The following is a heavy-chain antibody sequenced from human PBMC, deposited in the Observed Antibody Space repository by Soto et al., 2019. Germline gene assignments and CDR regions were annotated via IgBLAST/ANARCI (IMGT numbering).Heavy chain of an antibody. CDR1: GYSFTNYG. J-gene: IGHJ4*02. CDR3: ARDFTKSSSWPYYFDY. D-gene: IGHD6-13*01. Sequence: QDQLVQSGGEVKKPGASVKVSCKASGYSFTNYGITWVRQAPGQGFEWMGWISAYSGSTKFAQKLQGRVTMTTDTSTTTAYMELRSLTSDDTAVYYCARDFTKSSSWPYYFDYWGQGTLVTVSS. V-gene: IGHV1-18*01. CDR2: ISAYSGST.